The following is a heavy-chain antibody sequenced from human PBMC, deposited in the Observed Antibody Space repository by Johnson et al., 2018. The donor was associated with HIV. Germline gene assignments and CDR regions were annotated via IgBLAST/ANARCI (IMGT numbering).Heavy chain of an antibody. CDR3: AKERRAPRAFDS. Sequence: VQLVESGGGVVQPGRSLRLSCAASGFTFDDYAMHWVRQAPGKGLEWVANINVDGSQTYYLDSVQGRFTISRDNVNNSVFLLLNSLRVEETAVYYCAKERRAPRAFDSWGQGTVVTVSS. CDR2: INVDGSQT. J-gene: IGHJ3*02. V-gene: IGHV3-7*01. CDR1: GFTFDDYA.